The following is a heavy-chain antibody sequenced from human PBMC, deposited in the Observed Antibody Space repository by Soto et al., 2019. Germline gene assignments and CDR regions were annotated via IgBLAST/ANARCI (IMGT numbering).Heavy chain of an antibody. CDR3: ARVYEYYYYYMDV. J-gene: IGHJ6*03. V-gene: IGHV3-11*01. D-gene: IGHD2-8*01. CDR1: GFTFSDYY. CDR2: ISSSGSTI. Sequence: GGSLRLSCAASGFTFSDYYMSWIRQAPGKGLEWVSYISSSGSTIYYADSVKGRFTISRDNAKNSLYLQMNSLRAEDTAXYYCARVYEYYYYYMDVWGKGTTVTVSS.